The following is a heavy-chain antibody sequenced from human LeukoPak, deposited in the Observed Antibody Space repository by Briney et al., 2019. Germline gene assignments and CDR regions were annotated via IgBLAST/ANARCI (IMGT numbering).Heavy chain of an antibody. CDR1: GGSISSSSYY. D-gene: IGHD1-26*01. CDR2: IYYSGST. V-gene: IGHV4-39*01. CDR3: ARPYSGSYYFDY. Sequence: PSETLSLTCTVSGGSISSSSYYWGWIRQPPGKGLEWIGSIYYSGSTYYNPSLKSRVTISVDTSKNQFSLKLSSVTAAGTAVYYCARPYSGSYYFDYWGQGTLVTVSS. J-gene: IGHJ4*02.